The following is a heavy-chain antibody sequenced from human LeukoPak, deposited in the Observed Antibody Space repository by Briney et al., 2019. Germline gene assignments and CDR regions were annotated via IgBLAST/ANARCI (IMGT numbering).Heavy chain of an antibody. J-gene: IGHJ4*02. CDR2: IHHDGSNK. CDR3: AKDPTLARPYCSGGSCYSNY. Sequence: GGSLRLSCAASGFTFSSYGMHWVRQAPGKGLDWVAFIHHDGSNKYYADSVRGRFTISRDNSKNTLYLQMNSLRAEDTAVYYCAKDPTLARPYCSGGSCYSNYWGQGTLVTVSS. D-gene: IGHD2-15*01. CDR1: GFTFSSYG. V-gene: IGHV3-30*02.